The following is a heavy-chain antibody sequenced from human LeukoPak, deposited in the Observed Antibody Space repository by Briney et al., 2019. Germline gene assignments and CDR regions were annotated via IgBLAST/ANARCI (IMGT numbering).Heavy chain of an antibody. Sequence: GSLRLSCAASGFTFSSYGMHWVRQAPGKGLEGVAVIWYDGSNKYYADSVKGRFTISRDNSKNTLYLQMNSLRAEDTAVYYCARDRTSGYDWDDAFDIWGQGTMVTVSS. CDR1: GFTFSSYG. CDR3: ARDRTSGYDWDDAFDI. J-gene: IGHJ3*02. CDR2: IWYDGSNK. D-gene: IGHD5-12*01. V-gene: IGHV3-33*01.